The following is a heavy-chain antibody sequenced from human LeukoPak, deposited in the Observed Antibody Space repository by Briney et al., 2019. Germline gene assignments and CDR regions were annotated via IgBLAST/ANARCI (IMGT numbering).Heavy chain of an antibody. J-gene: IGHJ3*02. D-gene: IGHD6-19*01. CDR3: ARESAVAGNDAFDI. CDR2: ISSSGSTI. Sequence: GGSLRLSCAASGFTFSTYWMHWVRQVPGKGLEWVSYISSSGSTIYYADSVKGRFTISRDNAKNSLYLQMNSLRAEDTAVYYCARESAVAGNDAFDIWGQGTMVTVSS. V-gene: IGHV3-48*04. CDR1: GFTFSTYW.